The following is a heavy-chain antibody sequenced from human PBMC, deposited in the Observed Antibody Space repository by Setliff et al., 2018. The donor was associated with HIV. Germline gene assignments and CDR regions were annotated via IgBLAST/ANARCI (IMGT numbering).Heavy chain of an antibody. CDR1: GFLVTGYN. Sequence: ASVKVSCKALGFLVTGYNVHWVRQAPGHGPEWLGRINPNNGGTNYAQKFQGRVTMTTDTSASTGYMELRSLRSDDTAVYYCARAYYHDSSGYQGFDFWGQGAQVTVSS. V-gene: IGHV1-2*06. D-gene: IGHD3-22*01. J-gene: IGHJ4*02. CDR2: INPNNGGT. CDR3: ARAYYHDSSGYQGFDF.